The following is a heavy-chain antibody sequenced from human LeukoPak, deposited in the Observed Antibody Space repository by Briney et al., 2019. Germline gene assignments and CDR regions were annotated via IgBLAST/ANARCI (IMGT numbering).Heavy chain of an antibody. D-gene: IGHD6-13*01. CDR1: GFTFSTYG. J-gene: IGHJ3*02. CDR2: ISYDGTNK. Sequence: PGRSLRLSCAASGFTFSTYGMHWVRQAPGKGLEWVAVISYDGTNKYYADSVKGRFTISRDNSKNTLYLQINSLRAEDTAVYYCAKGGSSWYVDIWGQGTMVTVSS. CDR3: AKGGSSWYVDI. V-gene: IGHV3-30*18.